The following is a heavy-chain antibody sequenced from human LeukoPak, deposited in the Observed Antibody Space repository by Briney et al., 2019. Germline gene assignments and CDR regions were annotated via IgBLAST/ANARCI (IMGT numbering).Heavy chain of an antibody. CDR1: GGTFNSYA. CDR3: ARARSPSSGYLLRDHNWFDP. D-gene: IGHD3-22*01. Sequence: SVKVSCKASGGTFNSYAISWVRQAPGQGLQWMGGIIPIFGTANYAQKVQGRITITTDESTTTAYMELSSLRSEDTAVYYCARARSPSSGYLLRDHNWFDPWGQGTLVTVSP. CDR2: IIPIFGTA. V-gene: IGHV1-69*05. J-gene: IGHJ5*02.